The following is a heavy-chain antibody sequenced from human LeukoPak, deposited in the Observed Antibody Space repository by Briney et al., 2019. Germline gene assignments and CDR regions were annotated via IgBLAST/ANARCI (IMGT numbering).Heavy chain of an antibody. D-gene: IGHD1-26*01. CDR3: ARTFNSGSYYMSFDY. Sequence: ASVKVACKASGYTFSTNGISWVRQAPGQGLEWMGWISAYNDNTNYAQKLQGRVTMTTDTSTSTAYLELRRLSSDDTAVYYCARTFNSGSYYMSFDYWGQGTLVTVSS. CDR1: GYTFSTNG. CDR2: ISAYNDNT. V-gene: IGHV1-18*01. J-gene: IGHJ4*02.